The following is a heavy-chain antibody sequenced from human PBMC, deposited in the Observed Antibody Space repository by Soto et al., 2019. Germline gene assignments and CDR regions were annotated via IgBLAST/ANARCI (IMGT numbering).Heavy chain of an antibody. V-gene: IGHV4-59*11. CDR2: IYYNGNT. Sequence: SETLSLTCTLSGGAINDHYWSFIRQPPGKGLEWIGYIYYNGNTNYNPSLESRVTISVDRSRNQFSLRLTSLTAADTAVYYCARVRTGYSDYWGRGATVTVSS. J-gene: IGHJ4*02. CDR3: ARVRTGYSDY. CDR1: GGAINDHY. D-gene: IGHD3-9*01.